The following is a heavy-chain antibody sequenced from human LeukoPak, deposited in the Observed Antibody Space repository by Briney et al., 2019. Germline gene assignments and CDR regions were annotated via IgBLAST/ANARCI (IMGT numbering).Heavy chain of an antibody. CDR1: GFTFSSYA. V-gene: IGHV3-23*01. J-gene: IGHJ4*02. D-gene: IGHD3-3*01. Sequence: GGSLRLSCAASGFTFSSYAMSWVRQAPGKGLEWVSAISGSGGSTYYADSVKGRFTISRDNSKNTLYLQMNSLRAEDTAVYYRAKGGGRYDFWSGYYNLYYFDYWGQGTLVTVSS. CDR3: AKGGGRYDFWSGYYNLYYFDY. CDR2: ISGSGGST.